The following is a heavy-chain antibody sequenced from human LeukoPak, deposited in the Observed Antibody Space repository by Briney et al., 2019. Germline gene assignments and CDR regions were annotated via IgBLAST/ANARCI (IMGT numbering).Heavy chain of an antibody. Sequence: SETLSLTCAVYGGSFSGYYWSWIRQPPGKGLVWIGEINHSGSTNYNPSLKSRVTISVDTSKNQFSLKLSSVTAADTAVYYCARETEADYGGNSASGVDYWGQGTLVTVSS. CDR3: ARETEADYGGNSASGVDY. CDR1: GGSFSGYY. J-gene: IGHJ4*02. CDR2: INHSGST. V-gene: IGHV4-34*01. D-gene: IGHD4-23*01.